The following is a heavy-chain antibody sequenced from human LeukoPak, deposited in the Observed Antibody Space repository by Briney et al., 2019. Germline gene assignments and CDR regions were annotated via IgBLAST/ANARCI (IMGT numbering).Heavy chain of an antibody. Sequence: GASVKVSCKASGYTFTSYYMHWVRQATGQGLEWMGIVNPSGGSTSYAQKFQGRVTMTRDTSTSTVYMELSSLRSEDTAVYYCARDLGYYDSSGYYRDYWGQGTLVTVSS. CDR3: ARDLGYYDSSGYYRDY. V-gene: IGHV1-46*01. D-gene: IGHD3-22*01. J-gene: IGHJ4*02. CDR1: GYTFTSYY. CDR2: VNPSGGST.